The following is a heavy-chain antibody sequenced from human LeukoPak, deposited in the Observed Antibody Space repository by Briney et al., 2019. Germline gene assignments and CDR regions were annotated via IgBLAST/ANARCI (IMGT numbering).Heavy chain of an antibody. V-gene: IGHV1-2*02. CDR2: INPNSGGT. D-gene: IGHD6-19*01. Sequence: ASVKVSCKASGYTFTGYYMHWVRQAPGQGLEWMGWINPNSGGTNYAQKFQGRVTMTRDTSISTAYMELSRLRSDDTAVYYCARDRRGSGWYTGWWFDPWGQGTLVTVSS. CDR3: ARDRRGSGWYTGWWFDP. J-gene: IGHJ5*02. CDR1: GYTFTGYY.